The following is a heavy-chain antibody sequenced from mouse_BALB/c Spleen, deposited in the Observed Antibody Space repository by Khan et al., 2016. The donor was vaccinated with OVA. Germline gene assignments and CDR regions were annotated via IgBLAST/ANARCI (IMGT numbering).Heavy chain of an antibody. Sequence: LEESGPELKKPGETVKISCKSSGYAFTYYGMNWARQAPGKDLKWMGWINPYIGEPTYSNDFKGRVAFSLETSASTAYMQINNLKSEDTATNCCANVGYSGTMDYWGQGTSVTVSS. CDR3: ANVGYSGTMDY. CDR1: GYAFTYYG. D-gene: IGHD2-3*01. V-gene: IGHV9-3-1*01. CDR2: INPYIGEP. J-gene: IGHJ4*01.